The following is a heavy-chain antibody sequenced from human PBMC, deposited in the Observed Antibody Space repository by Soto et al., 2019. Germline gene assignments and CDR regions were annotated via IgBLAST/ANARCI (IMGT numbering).Heavy chain of an antibody. CDR3: ARALIQLWPHYYYGMDV. D-gene: IGHD5-18*01. CDR1: GGSISSGDYY. CDR2: IYYSGST. J-gene: IGHJ6*02. V-gene: IGHV4-30-4*01. Sequence: QVQLQESGPGLVKPSQTLSLTCTVSGGSISSGDYYWSWIRQPPGKGLEWIGYIYYSGSTYYNPSLKSRVTLSVDSSKNQFSLNLCSVIAADTAVYYCARALIQLWPHYYYGMDVWCQGNTVTVSS.